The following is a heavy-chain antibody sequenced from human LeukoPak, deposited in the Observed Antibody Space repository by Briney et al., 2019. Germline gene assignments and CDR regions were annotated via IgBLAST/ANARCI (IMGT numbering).Heavy chain of an antibody. Sequence: GGSLRLSCAASGFTLSSYAMSWVRQAPGKGLEWVANIKQDGSEKYYVDSVKGRFTISRDNAKNSLYLQMNSLRAEDTAVYYCARRGYVWGSYRFDYWGQGTLVTVSS. V-gene: IGHV3-7*01. J-gene: IGHJ4*02. CDR3: ARRGYVWGSYRFDY. CDR2: IKQDGSEK. D-gene: IGHD3-16*02. CDR1: GFTLSSYA.